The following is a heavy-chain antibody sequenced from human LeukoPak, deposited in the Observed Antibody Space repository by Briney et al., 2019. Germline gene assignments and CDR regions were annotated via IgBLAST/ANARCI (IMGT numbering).Heavy chain of an antibody. J-gene: IGHJ4*02. CDR1: GFTLSSYG. CDR2: IKSDGSST. V-gene: IGHV3-74*01. Sequence: GGSLRLSCGASGFTLSSYGMNWVRQAPGKGLVWVSRIKSDGSSTSYADSVKGRFTISRDNAKNTLYLQMNSLRAEDTAVYYCARVGAKVGGWDYWGQGTLVTVSS. D-gene: IGHD1-26*01. CDR3: ARVGAKVGGWDY.